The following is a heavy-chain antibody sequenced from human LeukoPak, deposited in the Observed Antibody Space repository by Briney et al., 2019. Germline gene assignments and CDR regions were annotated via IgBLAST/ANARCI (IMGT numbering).Heavy chain of an antibody. CDR2: INHSGSN. CDR3: ASRGDQIAASFDY. CDR1: GGSFSGYY. D-gene: IGHD6-6*01. J-gene: IGHJ4*02. Sequence: PSETLSPTCAVYGGSFSGYYWSWNRQPPGKGLEWIGEINHSGSNNYHTSLKSRVTISVDTSKNQFSLTLSSVTAADTAVYYGASRGDQIAASFDYWGQGTLVTVSS. V-gene: IGHV4-34*01.